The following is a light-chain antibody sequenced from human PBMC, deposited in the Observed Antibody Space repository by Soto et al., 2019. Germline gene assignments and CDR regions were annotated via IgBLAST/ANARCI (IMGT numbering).Light chain of an antibody. CDR3: QQYYNIPFS. CDR1: QSVLYSANNKNY. J-gene: IGKJ3*01. V-gene: IGKV4-1*01. Sequence: DVVMTQSPDSLAVSLGERATINCKSSQSVLYSANNKNYLAWYQQKPGQPPKLLVYWASNRESGVPDRFSGSGSGTDFTLTISSPQAEDVAVYYCQQYYNIPFSFGPGTKVDIK. CDR2: WAS.